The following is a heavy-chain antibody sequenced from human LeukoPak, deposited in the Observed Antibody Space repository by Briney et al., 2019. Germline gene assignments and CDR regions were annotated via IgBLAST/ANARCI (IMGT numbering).Heavy chain of an antibody. CDR3: ARVVAARRVSNWFDP. D-gene: IGHD2-15*01. Sequence: KPSETLSLTCTVSGGSIASGEHYCSWIRQPPGKGLEWIGYVAYTGSTNYNPSLKSRVTISVDTSKNQFSLKLSSVTAADTAVYYCARVVAARRVSNWFDPWGQGTLVTVSS. CDR1: GGSIASGEHY. CDR2: VAYTGST. J-gene: IGHJ5*02. V-gene: IGHV4-61*08.